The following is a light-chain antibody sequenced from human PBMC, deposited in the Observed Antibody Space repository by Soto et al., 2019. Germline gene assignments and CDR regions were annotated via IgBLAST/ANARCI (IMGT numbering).Light chain of an antibody. CDR3: QQHGSSPRT. J-gene: IGKJ1*01. V-gene: IGKV1-39*01. CDR2: GVS. Sequence: QLTQSPASLSPPLGDRVTITCRASQSVSTYLNWYSQKSGGAPKLLIHGVSKLENGTPSRFSGSGLATDFTLTISRLEPEDFAVYYCQQHGSSPRTFGQATKVDIK. CDR1: QSVSTY.